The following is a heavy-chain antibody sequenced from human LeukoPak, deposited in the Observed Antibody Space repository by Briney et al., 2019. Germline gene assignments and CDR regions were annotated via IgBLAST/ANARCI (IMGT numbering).Heavy chain of an antibody. D-gene: IGHD2-2*01. Sequence: PGGSLRLSCAASGFTFSSYAMHWVRQAPGKGLEYVSAISSNGGSTYYANSVKGRFTISRDNSKNTLYLQMNSLRAEDTAVYYCAKVAASSHDSYYYYYYYMDVWGKGTTVTISS. V-gene: IGHV3-64*01. CDR1: GFTFSSYA. CDR3: AKVAASSHDSYYYYYYYMDV. J-gene: IGHJ6*03. CDR2: ISSNGGST.